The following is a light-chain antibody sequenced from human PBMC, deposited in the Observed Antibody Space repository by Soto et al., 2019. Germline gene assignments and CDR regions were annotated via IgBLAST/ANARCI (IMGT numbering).Light chain of an antibody. CDR2: KAS. V-gene: IGKV1-5*03. J-gene: IGKJ1*01. CDR3: QHYNSYSEA. CDR1: QSISTY. Sequence: DIQMSQSPSTLSASVGDRVAITCRASQSISTYLAWYQQKPGKAPKLLIYKASTLKSGVPSRFSGSGSGTEFTLTISSLQPDDFATYYCQHYNSYSEAFGQGTKVDI.